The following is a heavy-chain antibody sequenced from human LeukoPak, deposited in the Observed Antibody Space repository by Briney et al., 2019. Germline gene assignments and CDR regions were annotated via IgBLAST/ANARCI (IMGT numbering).Heavy chain of an antibody. CDR1: GGSISGYH. J-gene: IGHJ6*03. CDR3: ARDTVWFGDRGYYYYYMDV. Sequence: SETLSLTCNVSGGSISGYHWSWIRQPPGKGLEWIGYIYHSGSTYYNPSLKSRVTISVDRSKNQFSLKLSSVTAADTAVYYCARDTVWFGDRGYYYYYMDVWGKGTTVTVSS. V-gene: IGHV4-59*12. CDR2: IYHSGST. D-gene: IGHD3-10*01.